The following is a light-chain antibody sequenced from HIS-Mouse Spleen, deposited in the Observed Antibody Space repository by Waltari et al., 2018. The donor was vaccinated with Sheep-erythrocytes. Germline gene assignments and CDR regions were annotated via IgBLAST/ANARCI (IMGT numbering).Light chain of an antibody. CDR3: QQFNNYPRT. J-gene: IGKJ1*01. CDR2: DAS. CDR1: QGISSP. V-gene: IGKV1D-13*01. Sequence: AIQLTQSPSSLSASVGDRVTITCRASQGISSPLAWYQQKQGKAPKLLIYDASSLESGVPSRVSGSGSGTDFTLTISSLQPEDFATYYCQQFNNYPRTFGQGTKVEIK.